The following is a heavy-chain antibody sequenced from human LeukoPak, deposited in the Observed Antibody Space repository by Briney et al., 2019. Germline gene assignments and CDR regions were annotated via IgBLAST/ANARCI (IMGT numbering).Heavy chain of an antibody. V-gene: IGHV4-59*08. J-gene: IGHJ4*02. CDR2: IYYNGNT. CDR1: GGSISSYY. CDR3: ARHGTQWLRYPNFDY. D-gene: IGHD6-19*01. Sequence: SETLSLTCTVSGGSISSYYWSWIRQPPGDGLEWIGSIYYNGNTDYNPSLKGRATLSVDTSNNQFSLKLSSVTAADTAVYYCARHGTQWLRYPNFDYWGQGTLGTGSS.